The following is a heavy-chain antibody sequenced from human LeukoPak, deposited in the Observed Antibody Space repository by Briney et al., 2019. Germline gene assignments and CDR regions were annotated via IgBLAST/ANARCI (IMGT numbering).Heavy chain of an antibody. Sequence: GGSLRLSCTASGFTFGDYAMSWFRQAPGKGLEWVGFIRSKAYGGTTEYAASVKGRFTISRDDSKSIAYLQMNSLKTEDTAVYYCARDEELLWFGELSFDIWGQGTMVTVSS. CDR2: IRSKAYGGTT. CDR1: GFTFGDYA. CDR3: ARDEELLWFGELSFDI. D-gene: IGHD3-10*01. J-gene: IGHJ3*02. V-gene: IGHV3-49*03.